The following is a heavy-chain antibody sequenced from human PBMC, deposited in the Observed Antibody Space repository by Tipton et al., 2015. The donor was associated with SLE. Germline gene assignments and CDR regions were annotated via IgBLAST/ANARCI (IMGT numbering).Heavy chain of an antibody. D-gene: IGHD6-6*01. CDR1: GFTLSAYN. J-gene: IGHJ4*02. Sequence: SLRLSCSASGFTLSAYNMNWVRQAPGKGLEWVSYISSSSTTIYYADSVRGRFTVSRDNAKNSLYLQMNNLGAEDTAVYYCSRAGAARPPDCGGQGTLVSVSS. V-gene: IGHV3-48*01. CDR2: ISSSSTTI. CDR3: SRAGAARPPDC.